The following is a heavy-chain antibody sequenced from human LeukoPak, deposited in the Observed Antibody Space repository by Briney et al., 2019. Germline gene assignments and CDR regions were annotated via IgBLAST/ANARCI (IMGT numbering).Heavy chain of an antibody. J-gene: IGHJ5*01. D-gene: IGHD3-10*01. CDR2: IKRDGSEK. CDR1: GFTFSDHS. Sequence: GGSLRLSCVASGFTFSDHSMMWVRQAPGKGLEGVANIKRDGSEKNYVDSVRGRFTVSRDNRENSLYLHLNSLGVEDTAVYYCARGSVVDESGSYYRWFDLWGQGSLVTVS. CDR3: ARGSVVDESGSYYRWFDL. V-gene: IGHV3-7*01.